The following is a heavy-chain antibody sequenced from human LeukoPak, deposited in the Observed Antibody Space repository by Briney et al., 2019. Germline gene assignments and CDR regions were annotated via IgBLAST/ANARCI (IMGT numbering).Heavy chain of an antibody. CDR1: GFTFSDYY. CDR2: ISSSGSTT. V-gene: IGHV3-11*04. D-gene: IGHD6-13*01. J-gene: IGHJ4*02. CDR3: ARDGGSSWYFDY. Sequence: GGSLRLSCAASGFTFSDYYMSWIRQAPGKGLECVSYISSSGSTTYHADPVKGRFTISRDNAKNSPYLQMSSLRAEDTAVYYCARDGGSSWYFDYWGQGTLVTVSS.